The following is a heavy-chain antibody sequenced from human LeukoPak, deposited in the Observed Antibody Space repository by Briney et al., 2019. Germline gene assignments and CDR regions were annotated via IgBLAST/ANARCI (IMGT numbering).Heavy chain of an antibody. CDR3: AKDFSSSGYYFDY. J-gene: IGHJ4*02. V-gene: IGHV3-66*01. Sequence: GGSLRLSCAASGFTASSNYMSWVRQAPGKGLEWVSVIYSGGSTYYADSVKGRFTISRDNSKNTLYLQMNSLRADDTAVYYCAKDFSSSGYYFDYWGQGTLVTVSS. CDR2: IYSGGST. D-gene: IGHD3-22*01. CDR1: GFTASSNY.